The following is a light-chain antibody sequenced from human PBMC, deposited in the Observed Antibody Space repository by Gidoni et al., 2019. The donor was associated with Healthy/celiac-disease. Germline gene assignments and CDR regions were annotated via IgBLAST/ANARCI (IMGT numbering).Light chain of an antibody. CDR2: QVS. CDR1: KLGDKY. CDR3: QAWDSSILV. J-gene: IGLJ2*01. Sequence: SYELTQPPSVSVSPGQTASITCSGDKLGDKYACWYQQKPGQSPVLVIYQVSKRPSGIPERFSGSNSGNTATLTISGTQAMDEADYYCQAWDSSILVFGGGTKLTVL. V-gene: IGLV3-1*01.